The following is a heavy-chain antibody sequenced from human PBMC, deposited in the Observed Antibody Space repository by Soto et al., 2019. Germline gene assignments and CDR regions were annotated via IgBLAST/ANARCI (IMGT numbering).Heavy chain of an antibody. Sequence: SETLSLTCTVSGGSISSGNYCWSWIRQPPGKGLEWIGFIHYSGSSYYNPSLKSRVTISVDTSKNQFSLKLDSVTAADAAVYYCARDLDTATYFDYWGHGTLVTVSS. J-gene: IGHJ4*01. CDR1: GGSISSGNYC. CDR3: ARDLDTATYFDY. V-gene: IGHV4-30-4*01. CDR2: IHYSGSS. D-gene: IGHD5-18*01.